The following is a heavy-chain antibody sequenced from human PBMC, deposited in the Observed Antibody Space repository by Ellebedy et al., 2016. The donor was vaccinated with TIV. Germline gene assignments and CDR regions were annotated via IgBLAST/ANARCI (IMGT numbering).Heavy chain of an antibody. Sequence: ASVKVSCKVSGYTLTELSMHWVRQAPGKGPEWMGGFDPEDGERIYAQKFQGRVTITGDTPASTAYMELSGLTSEDTAMYYCARGSAEGRAFDYWGQGTLVTVSS. CDR1: GYTLTELS. CDR2: FDPEDGER. V-gene: IGHV1-24*01. J-gene: IGHJ4*02. D-gene: IGHD3-10*01. CDR3: ARGSAEGRAFDY.